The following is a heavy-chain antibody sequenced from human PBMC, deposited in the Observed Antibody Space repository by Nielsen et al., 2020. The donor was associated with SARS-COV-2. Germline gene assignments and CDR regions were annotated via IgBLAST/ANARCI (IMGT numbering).Heavy chain of an antibody. V-gene: IGHV4-59*12. D-gene: IGHD2-2*01. CDR2: IYYSGST. J-gene: IGHJ5*02. CDR1: GGSISSYY. CDR3: AGRVPAALRFDP. Sequence: SETLSLTCTVSGGSISSYYWSWIRQPPGKGLEWIGYIYYSGSTDYNPSLKSRVTISVDTSKNQFSLKLSSVTAADTAVYYCAGRVPAALRFDPWGQGTLVTVSS.